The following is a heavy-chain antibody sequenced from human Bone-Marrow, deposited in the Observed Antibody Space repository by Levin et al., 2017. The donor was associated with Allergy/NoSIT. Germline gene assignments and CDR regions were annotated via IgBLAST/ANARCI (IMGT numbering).Heavy chain of an antibody. Sequence: TGGSLRLSCTVSGGSISSSSYYWGWIRQPPGKGLEWIGSIYYSGSTYYNPSLKSRVTISVDTSKNQFSLKLSSVTAADTAVYYCAGGHIVVVPAAHPSRLGELSLSTSGAFDIWGQGTMVTVSS. CDR3: AGGHIVVVPAAHPSRLGELSLSTSGAFDI. CDR1: GGSISSSSYY. J-gene: IGHJ3*02. D-gene: IGHD2-2*01. V-gene: IGHV4-39*01. CDR2: IYYSGST.